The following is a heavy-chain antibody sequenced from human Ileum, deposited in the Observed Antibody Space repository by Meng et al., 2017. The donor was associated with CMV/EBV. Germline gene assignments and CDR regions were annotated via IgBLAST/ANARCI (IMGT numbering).Heavy chain of an antibody. J-gene: IGHJ5*02. V-gene: IGHV4-4*07. CDR3: ARDLIRDDTGSWFDP. D-gene: IGHD3-16*01. CDR2: INTSGKT. Sequence: VQLQESGSGLVKPSETLSLTSTVSGDSISRYFWSWIRQPAGKGLEWIGRINTSGKTTYSPSLKSRVTMSLDTSKNQFSLRLTSVSAADTALYYCARDLIRDDTGSWFDPWGQGTLVTVSS. CDR1: GDSISRYF.